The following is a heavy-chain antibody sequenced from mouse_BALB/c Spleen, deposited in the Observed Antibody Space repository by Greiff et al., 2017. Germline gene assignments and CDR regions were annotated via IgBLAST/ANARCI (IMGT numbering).Heavy chain of an antibody. V-gene: IGHV5-9-4*01. Sequence: EVKLVESGGGLVKPGGSLKLSCAASGFTFSSYAMSWVRQSPEKRLEWVAEISSGGSYTYYPDTVTGRFTISRDNAKNTLYLEMSSLRSEDTAMYYCASGGRGFAYWGQGTLVTVSA. CDR1: GFTFSSYA. D-gene: IGHD3-3*01. J-gene: IGHJ3*01. CDR3: ASGGRGFAY. CDR2: ISSGGSYT.